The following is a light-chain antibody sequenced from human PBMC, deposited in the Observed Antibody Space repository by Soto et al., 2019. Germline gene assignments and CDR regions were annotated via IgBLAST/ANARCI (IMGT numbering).Light chain of an antibody. V-gene: IGKV2-28*01. Sequence: VMTQSPISLPVTPGEPASISCRSSRSLLDSNGYNYLDWYLQKPGQSPQLLIYLGSNRATGVPDRFSGSGSGTDFTLKISRVEADDVGLYYCMQALQTPPYTFGQGTKVDIK. CDR2: LGS. J-gene: IGKJ2*01. CDR3: MQALQTPPYT. CDR1: RSLLDSNGYNY.